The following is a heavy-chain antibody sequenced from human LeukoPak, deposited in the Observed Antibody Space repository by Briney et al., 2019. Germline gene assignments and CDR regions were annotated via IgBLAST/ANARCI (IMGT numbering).Heavy chain of an antibody. CDR2: ISWNGGTI. Sequence: PGGSLRLSCAASGFTFDDYAMHWVRQAPGKGLEWVSGISWNGGTILYADSVKGRFTISRDNSKNSLYLQINSLSAEDTAFYYCAKGHQIRVQWGWFDSWGQGTLVTVSS. D-gene: IGHD3-16*01. CDR3: AKGHQIRVQWGWFDS. J-gene: IGHJ5*01. V-gene: IGHV3-9*01. CDR1: GFTFDDYA.